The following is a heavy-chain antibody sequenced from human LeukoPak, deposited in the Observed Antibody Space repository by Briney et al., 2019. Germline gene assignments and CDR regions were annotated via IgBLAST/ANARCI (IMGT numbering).Heavy chain of an antibody. CDR2: IWSDGSNK. CDR3: ARALFAGAFYGMDV. D-gene: IGHD3-10*01. CDR1: GFTFSNYG. J-gene: IGHJ6*02. V-gene: IGHV3-33*01. Sequence: GRSLRLSCAASGFTFSNYGIHWVRQAPGKGLEWVAIIWSDGSNKYYADSVKGRFTISRDNSKNTLYLQMNSLRAEDTAVYYCARALFAGAFYGMDVWGQGTTVTVSS.